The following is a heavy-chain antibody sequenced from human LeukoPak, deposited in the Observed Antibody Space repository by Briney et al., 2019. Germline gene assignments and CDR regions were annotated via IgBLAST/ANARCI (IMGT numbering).Heavy chain of an antibody. CDR2: MNPNSGNT. J-gene: IGHJ5*02. D-gene: IGHD4-17*01. Sequence: ASVKVSCKASGYTFTSYDINWVRQATGQGLEWMGWMNPNSGNTGYAQKFQGRVTMTRNTSISTAYMELSSLRSEDTAVYYCARGALLSDPTVTTYWFDPWGQGTLVTVSS. V-gene: IGHV1-8*01. CDR3: ARGALLSDPTVTTYWFDP. CDR1: GYTFTSYD.